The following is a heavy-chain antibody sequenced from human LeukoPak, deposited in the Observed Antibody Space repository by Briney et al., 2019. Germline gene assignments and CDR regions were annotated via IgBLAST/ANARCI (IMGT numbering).Heavy chain of an antibody. V-gene: IGHV1-8*01. Sequence: ASVKVSCKTSGYTFTSYDINWVRQATGQGLEWMGWMNPNSGNTGYAQKFQGRVTMTRNTSISTAYMELSSLRSEDTAVYYCARFDSQRWLNYGMDVWGQGTTVTVSS. J-gene: IGHJ6*02. CDR2: MNPNSGNT. CDR1: GYTFTSYD. CDR3: ARFDSQRWLNYGMDV. D-gene: IGHD5-24*01.